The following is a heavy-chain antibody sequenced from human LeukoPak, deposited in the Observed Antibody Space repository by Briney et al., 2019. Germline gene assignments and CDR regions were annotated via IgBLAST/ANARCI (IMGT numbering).Heavy chain of an antibody. D-gene: IGHD5-12*01. J-gene: IGHJ5*02. CDR3: ARSYLRGYSGYDTGLDP. Sequence: ASVKVSCKASGYTFTSYYMHWVRQAPGQGLEWMGIINPSGGSTNYAQKFQGRVTITADESTSTAYMELSSLRSEDTAVYYCARSYLRGYSGYDTGLDPWGQGTLVTVSS. V-gene: IGHV1-46*01. CDR1: GYTFTSYY. CDR2: INPSGGST.